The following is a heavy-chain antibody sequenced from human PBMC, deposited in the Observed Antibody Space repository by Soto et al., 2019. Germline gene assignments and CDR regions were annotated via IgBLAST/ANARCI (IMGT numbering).Heavy chain of an antibody. CDR2: IYHSGST. CDR1: GGPISNSNW. CDR3: ARRGYCTNGVCYYGMHV. V-gene: IGHV4-4*02. Sequence: SETLSRTFDNSGGPISNSNWRTWFRQPPGQGLECIGEIYHSGSTNYNPSLKSRVTISVDKSKNQFSLKLSSVTAADTAVYYCARRGYCTNGVCYYGMHVWGQRTTVTVSS. J-gene: IGHJ6*02. D-gene: IGHD2-8*01.